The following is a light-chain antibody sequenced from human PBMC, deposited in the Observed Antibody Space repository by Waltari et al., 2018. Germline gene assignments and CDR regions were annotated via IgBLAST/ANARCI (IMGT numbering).Light chain of an antibody. CDR2: GAS. CDR3: QQYGSSPGLT. Sequence: EIVLPQSPGTLSLSPGERATPSRRASQSVSSSYLAWYQQKPGQAPRLLIYGASSRATGIPDRFSGSGSGTDFTLTISRLEPEDFAVYYCQQYGSSPGLTFGGGTKVEIK. CDR1: QSVSSSY. J-gene: IGKJ4*01. V-gene: IGKV3-20*01.